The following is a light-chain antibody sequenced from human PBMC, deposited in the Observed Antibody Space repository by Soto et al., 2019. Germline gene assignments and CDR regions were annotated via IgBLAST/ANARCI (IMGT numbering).Light chain of an antibody. CDR1: SSDVGGYNY. Sequence: QSALTQPASVSGSPGQSLTISCTGTSSDVGGYNYVSWYQQHPGKAPKLMIYDVRNRPSGVSNRFSGSKSGNTASLTISGLQADDEADYYCSSYTSSNSYVFGTGTKLTVL. V-gene: IGLV2-14*01. CDR2: DVR. J-gene: IGLJ1*01. CDR3: SSYTSSNSYV.